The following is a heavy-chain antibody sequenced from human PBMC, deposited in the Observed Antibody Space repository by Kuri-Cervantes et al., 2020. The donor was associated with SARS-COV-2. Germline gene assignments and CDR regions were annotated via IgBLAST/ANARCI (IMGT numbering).Heavy chain of an antibody. CDR3: ARYSLGYCSGGSCYSGFDY. V-gene: IGHV4-59*01. Sequence: ESLKISCTVSGGSISSYYWSWIRQPPGKGLEWIGYIYYSGSTNYNPSLKSRVTISVDTSKNQFSLKLSSVTAADTAVYYCARYSLGYCSGGSCYSGFDYWGQGTLVTVSS. J-gene: IGHJ4*02. CDR2: IYYSGST. CDR1: GGSISSYY. D-gene: IGHD2-15*01.